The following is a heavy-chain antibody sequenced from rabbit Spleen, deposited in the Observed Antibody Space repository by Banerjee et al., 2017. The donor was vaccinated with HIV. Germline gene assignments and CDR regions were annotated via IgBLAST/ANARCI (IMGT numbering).Heavy chain of an antibody. J-gene: IGHJ4*01. CDR3: ARDGTGGSYFAL. CDR1: GFSFSSNW. V-gene: IGHV1S7*01. Sequence: QSLEESGGGLVKPGGTLTLTCTVSGFSFSSNWICWVRQAPGKGLEWIGYIDPVFGITYYANWVNGRFSISRENAQNTVFLQMTSLTAADTATYFCARDGTGGSYFALWGQGTLVTVS. D-gene: IGHD8-1*01. CDR2: IDPVFGIT.